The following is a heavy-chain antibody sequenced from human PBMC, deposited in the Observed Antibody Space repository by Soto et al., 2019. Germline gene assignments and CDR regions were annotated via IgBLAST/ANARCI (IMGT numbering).Heavy chain of an antibody. CDR2: MSYDGSDK. J-gene: IGHJ3*02. V-gene: IGHV3-30*18. Sequence: GGSLRLSCAASGFTFSNYGMHSVRQAPGKGLEWVAYMSYDGSDKYYADCVKGRFTISIDNSKNTLYLQMNSLRAEDTAVYSFAKNLTPYHAFDMWGQGTMVTVS. CDR3: AKNLTPYHAFDM. CDR1: GFTFSNYG.